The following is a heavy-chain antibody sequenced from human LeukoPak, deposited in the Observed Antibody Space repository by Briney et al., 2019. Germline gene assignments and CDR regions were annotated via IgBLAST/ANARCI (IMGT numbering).Heavy chain of an antibody. CDR2: SNAGNGNT. J-gene: IGHJ4*02. Sequence: ASVKVSCKASGYTFTSYAMHWVRQAPGQRLEWMGWSNAGNGNTKYSQEFQGRVTITRDTSASTAYMELSSLRSEDMAVYYCTREYCSSTSCYVDYWGQGTLLTVSS. V-gene: IGHV1-3*02. CDR3: TREYCSSTSCYVDY. D-gene: IGHD2-2*01. CDR1: GYTFTSYA.